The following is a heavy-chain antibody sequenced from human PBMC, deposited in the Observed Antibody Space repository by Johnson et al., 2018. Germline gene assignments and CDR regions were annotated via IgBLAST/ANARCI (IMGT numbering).Heavy chain of an antibody. J-gene: IGHJ6*03. CDR3: ARGDSGNGYFNYMDV. V-gene: IGHV1-8*01. Sequence: QVQLVQSGAEVKKPGASVRVSCKASGYTLSSYDINWVRQATGQGLEWMGWMNPNSGPTESTQKFQGRVPMTRNTSIGIAYMELSSLGSDDPAVYFWARGDSGNGYFNYMDVWGKGTTVTVSS. D-gene: IGHD5-12*01. CDR1: GYTLSSYD. CDR2: MNPNSGPT.